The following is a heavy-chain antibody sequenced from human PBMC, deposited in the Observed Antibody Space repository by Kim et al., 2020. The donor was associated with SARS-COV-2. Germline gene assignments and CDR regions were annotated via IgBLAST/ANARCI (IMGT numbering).Heavy chain of an antibody. CDR1: GYTFTSYS. Sequence: ASVKVSCKTSGYTFTSYSLHWVRQAPGQRLEWMGWINDGNVNTKYSQKFQGRVTISWDTSASAASIELTSLRSEDTAVYYCARDGRSVDYYFDYWGQGTLVTVSS. V-gene: IGHV1-3*01. J-gene: IGHJ4*02. D-gene: IGHD3-3*01. CDR3: ARDGRSVDYYFDY. CDR2: INDGNVNT.